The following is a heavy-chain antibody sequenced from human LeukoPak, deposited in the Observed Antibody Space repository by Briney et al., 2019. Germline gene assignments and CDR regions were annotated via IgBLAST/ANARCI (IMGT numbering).Heavy chain of an antibody. Sequence: SETLSLTCSVFGDSISSCYWNWIRQPPGKGLEWIGYMYYSGNTDYNPSLKSRVTMSIDTSKNQFSLKLTSVTAADTAVYYCARGPDTAVVHYYYMDVWGKGTTVTVSS. J-gene: IGHJ6*03. CDR3: ARGPDTAVVHYYYMDV. V-gene: IGHV4-59*01. CDR2: MYYSGNT. D-gene: IGHD5-18*01. CDR1: GDSISSCY.